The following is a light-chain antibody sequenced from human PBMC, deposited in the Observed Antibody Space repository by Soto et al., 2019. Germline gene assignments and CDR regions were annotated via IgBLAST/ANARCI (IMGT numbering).Light chain of an antibody. CDR3: QQSYNIPFT. Sequence: DIQMTQSPSSLAASVGERVTITCRASQNIPSFLNWYQQKPGKAPQVLIYGGSALQSGVPSRFSGSGSGTDFTLTISSLQPEDFASYFCQQSYNIPFTFGPGTKVDIK. CDR2: GGS. CDR1: QNIPSF. V-gene: IGKV1-39*01. J-gene: IGKJ3*01.